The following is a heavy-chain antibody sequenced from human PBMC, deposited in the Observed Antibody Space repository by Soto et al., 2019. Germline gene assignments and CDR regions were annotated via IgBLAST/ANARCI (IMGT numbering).Heavy chain of an antibody. Sequence: GGSLRLSCAASGFTFSTYLMNWVRQAPGKGLEWVLSIKSDSSSLYYADSVKGRVTMTRNTSISTAYMELSSLRSEDTAVYYCARSYYDFWSGGGIAFDIWGQGTMVTVSS. V-gene: IGHV3-21*04. CDR3: ARSYYDFWSGGGIAFDI. D-gene: IGHD3-3*01. J-gene: IGHJ3*02. CDR1: GFTFSTYL. CDR2: IKSDSSSL.